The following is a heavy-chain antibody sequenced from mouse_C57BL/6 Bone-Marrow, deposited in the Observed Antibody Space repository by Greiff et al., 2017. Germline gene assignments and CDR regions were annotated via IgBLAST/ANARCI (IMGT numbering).Heavy chain of an antibody. J-gene: IGHJ2*01. CDR3: SSRGARLDFCY. CDR1: GYAFSSSW. D-gene: IGHD2-2*01. Sequence: VMLVESGPELVKPGASVKISCKASGYAFSSSWMHWVKQRPGKGLEWLGRIYPGDGDTNYNGKFKGKATLTADKSSSRAYMQLSSLTSEDSAVYYCSSRGARLDFCYQGQGATLTAST. V-gene: IGHV1-82*01. CDR2: IYPGDGDT.